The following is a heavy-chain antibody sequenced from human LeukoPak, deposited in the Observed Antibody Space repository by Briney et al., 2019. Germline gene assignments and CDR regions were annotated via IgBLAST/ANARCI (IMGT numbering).Heavy chain of an antibody. CDR1: GFTFSSYG. D-gene: IGHD6-13*01. Sequence: SGGSLRLSCAASGFTFSSYGMHWVRQAPGKGLEWVAFIRYDGSNKYYADSVKGRFTISRDNSKNTLYLQMNSLRAEDTAVYYCAKGKGSSWCPGYFDYWGQGTLVTVSS. CDR3: AKGKGSSWCPGYFDY. V-gene: IGHV3-30*02. J-gene: IGHJ4*02. CDR2: IRYDGSNK.